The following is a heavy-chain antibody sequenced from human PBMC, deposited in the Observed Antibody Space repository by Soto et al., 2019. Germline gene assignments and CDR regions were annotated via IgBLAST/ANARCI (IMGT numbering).Heavy chain of an antibody. CDR1: GGSFSGYY. J-gene: IGHJ4*02. CDR3: ARGTAVAAVGICYYFDY. D-gene: IGHD6-19*01. V-gene: IGHV4-34*01. CDR2: INHSGST. Sequence: QVQLQQWGAGLLKPSETLSLTCAVYGGSFSGYYWSWIRQPPGKGLEWIGEINHSGSTNYNPSLKSRVTISVDTSKNQFSLKRSSVTAADTAVYYCARGTAVAAVGICYYFDYWGQGTLVTVSS.